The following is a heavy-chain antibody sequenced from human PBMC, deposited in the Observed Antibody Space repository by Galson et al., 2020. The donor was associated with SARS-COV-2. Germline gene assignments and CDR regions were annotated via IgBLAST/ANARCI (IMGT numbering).Heavy chain of an antibody. V-gene: IGHV4-38-2*02. CDR2: VYHSGST. D-gene: IGHD6-13*01. CDR3: ARKPSTSWYLYKWFDP. CDR1: GDSISSGFY. Sequence: SETLSLTCTVSGDSISSGFYWGWIRQPPGKGLERIGTVYHSGSTYYNPSLSSRVAISIDKSKNQFSLSLTSVTAADTAFYYCARKPSTSWYLYKWFDPWGQGTLVTVSS. J-gene: IGHJ5*02.